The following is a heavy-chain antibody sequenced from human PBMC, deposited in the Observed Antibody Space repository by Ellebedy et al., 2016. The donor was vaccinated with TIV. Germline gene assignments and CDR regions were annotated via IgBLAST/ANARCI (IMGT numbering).Heavy chain of an antibody. CDR1: GFSISGGYY. V-gene: IGHV4-38-2*02. CDR2: MFHSGSS. Sequence: SETLSLXXSVSGFSISGGYYWGWIRQTPGKGLEWIASMFHSGSSYYNPSLKSRVTISVDTTKNQWSLRLRSVTAADTAVYHCARALSRGWYLFDYWGQGILVPVSS. D-gene: IGHD6-19*01. CDR3: ARALSRGWYLFDY. J-gene: IGHJ4*02.